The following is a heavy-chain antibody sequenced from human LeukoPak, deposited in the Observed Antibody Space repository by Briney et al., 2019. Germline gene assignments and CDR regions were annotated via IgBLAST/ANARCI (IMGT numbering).Heavy chain of an antibody. J-gene: IGHJ4*02. CDR2: TYYRSKWYS. Sequence: SQTLSLTFAISGDSVSSNSAAWSWIRQSPSRGLEWLGRTYYRSKWYSDYAVSVKSRITINPDTSKNQVSLQLNSVTPEDTAVYYCARDLREAVCACFESWGQGTLVTVSS. CDR3: ARDLREAVCACFES. D-gene: IGHD2-15*01. V-gene: IGHV6-1*01. CDR1: GDSVSSNSAA.